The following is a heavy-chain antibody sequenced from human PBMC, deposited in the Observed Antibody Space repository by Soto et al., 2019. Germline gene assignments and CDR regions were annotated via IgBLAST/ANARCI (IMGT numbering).Heavy chain of an antibody. CDR2: ISAYNANT. D-gene: IGHD1-26*01. CDR3: ARDRLGASGDY. V-gene: IGHV1-18*01. Sequence: ASVKVSCKASGYTFTSYGISWVRQAPGQGLEWMGWISAYNANTNYAQKLQGRVTMTTDTSTSTSYMELRSLRSDDTAVYFCARDRLGASGDYWGQGTLVTVSS. CDR1: GYTFTSYG. J-gene: IGHJ4*02.